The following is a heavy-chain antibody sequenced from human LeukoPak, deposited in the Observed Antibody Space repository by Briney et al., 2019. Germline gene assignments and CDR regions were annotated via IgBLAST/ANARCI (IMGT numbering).Heavy chain of an antibody. J-gene: IGHJ4*02. Sequence: ASVKVSCKASGYTFSNYTLNWVRQAPGQGLEWMGWIDTNTGNPTYAQGFIGRFVFSLDTSVTTAYLQISSLKASDTAMYYCARLPFDSSSWFYYFDYWGQGTLVTVSS. CDR2: IDTNTGNP. CDR1: GYTFSNYT. D-gene: IGHD6-13*01. CDR3: ARLPFDSSSWFYYFDY. V-gene: IGHV7-4-1*02.